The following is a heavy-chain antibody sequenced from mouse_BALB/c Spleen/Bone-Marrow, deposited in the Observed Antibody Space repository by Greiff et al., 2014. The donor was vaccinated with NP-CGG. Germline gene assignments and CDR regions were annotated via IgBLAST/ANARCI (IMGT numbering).Heavy chain of an antibody. Sequence: EVNAVESGGGLVQPKGSLKLSCAASGFTFNTFAMNWVRQAPGKGLEWVARIRSKSNNYATYYADSVKDRFTISRDDSQSMLYLQMNNLKTEDTAMYYCVRLVIIPYWGQGTLVTVSA. J-gene: IGHJ3*01. CDR2: IRSKSNNYAT. CDR3: VRLVIIPY. V-gene: IGHV10-1*02. CDR1: GFTFNTFA.